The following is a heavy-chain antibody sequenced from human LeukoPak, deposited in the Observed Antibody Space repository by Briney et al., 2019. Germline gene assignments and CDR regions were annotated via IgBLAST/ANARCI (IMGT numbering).Heavy chain of an antibody. V-gene: IGHV4-34*01. Sequence: PSETLSLTCAVYGGSFSGYYWSGIRQPPRKGLEWIGEINHSGSTNYNPSLKSRVTISVDTSKNQFSLKLSSVTAADTAVYYCARGPTDPIAYCGGDCLGHDRWGQGTLVTVSS. CDR2: INHSGST. CDR3: ARGPTDPIAYCGGDCLGHDR. J-gene: IGHJ4*02. CDR1: GGSFSGYY. D-gene: IGHD2-21*02.